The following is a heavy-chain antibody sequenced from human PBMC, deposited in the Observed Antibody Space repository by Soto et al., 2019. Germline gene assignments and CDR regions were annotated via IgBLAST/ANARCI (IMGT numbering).Heavy chain of an antibody. V-gene: IGHV3-21*02. CDR2: LDPSSTYI. J-gene: IGHJ5*01. Sequence: EVQLVESGGGLVKPGGSLRLSCAASGFTFSAYTMNWVRQAPGKGLEWVSSLDPSSTYIYYADSVKGRFTLSRDNAKNSPFLRLNSLRADDAALYYCVRGSYGDYDSWGQGTLVTVSS. D-gene: IGHD4-17*01. CDR3: VRGSYGDYDS. CDR1: GFTFSAYT.